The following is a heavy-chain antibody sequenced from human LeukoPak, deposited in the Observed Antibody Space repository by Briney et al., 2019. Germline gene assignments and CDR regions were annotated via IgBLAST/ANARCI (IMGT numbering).Heavy chain of an antibody. V-gene: IGHV4-59*08. Sequence: SETLSLTCSVSGGSISSYYWSWIRQPPGKGLEWIGSIHYSGSTNYNPSLKSRVTISVDTSKNHFSLRLSSVTAADTAVYYCARGEDGDYYFQHWGQGTLVTVSS. CDR1: GGSISSYY. J-gene: IGHJ1*01. D-gene: IGHD4-17*01. CDR2: IHYSGST. CDR3: ARGEDGDYYFQH.